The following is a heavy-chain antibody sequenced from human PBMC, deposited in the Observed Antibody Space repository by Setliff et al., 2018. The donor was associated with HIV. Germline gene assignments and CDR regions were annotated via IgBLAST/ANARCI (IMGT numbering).Heavy chain of an antibody. D-gene: IGHD6-13*01. CDR1: GGSIRSYY. CDR3: ARGATGNLEALDI. J-gene: IGHJ3*02. CDR2: VYYSGST. Sequence: SLTCNVSGGSIRSYYWSWIRQPPGEGLEWIGYVYYSGSTKYNPSFQGQVTISADKSISTAYLQWSNLKASDTAMYYCARGATGNLEALDIWGQGTMVTVSS. V-gene: IGHV4-59*12.